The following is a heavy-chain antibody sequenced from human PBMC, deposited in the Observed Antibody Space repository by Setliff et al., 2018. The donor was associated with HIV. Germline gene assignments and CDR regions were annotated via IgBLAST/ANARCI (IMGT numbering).Heavy chain of an antibody. J-gene: IGHJ3*02. D-gene: IGHD3-10*01. CDR3: ARLTTMIRGVIGRAFDI. Sequence: GASLKLSCKGSGYSFTSYWIGWVRQVPGKGLEWMGIIYPGDSDTKYSPSFQGQVTISVDKSITTAYLQWSSLKASDTAMYYCARLTTMIRGVIGRAFDIWGQGTMVTVSS. CDR1: GYSFTSYW. CDR2: IYPGDSDT. V-gene: IGHV5-51*01.